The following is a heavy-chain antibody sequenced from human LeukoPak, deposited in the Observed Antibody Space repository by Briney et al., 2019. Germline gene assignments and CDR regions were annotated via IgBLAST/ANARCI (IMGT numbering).Heavy chain of an antibody. D-gene: IGHD4-11*01. CDR2: ISGSGGST. CDR3: AKHRHDYSNYADY. Sequence: PGGSLRLSCAASGFTFSSYAMSWVRQAPGKGLEWVSAISGSGGSTYYADSVKGRFTISRDNSKNTPYLQMNSLRAEDTAVYYCAKHRHDYSNYADYWGQGTLVTVSS. J-gene: IGHJ4*02. CDR1: GFTFSSYA. V-gene: IGHV3-23*01.